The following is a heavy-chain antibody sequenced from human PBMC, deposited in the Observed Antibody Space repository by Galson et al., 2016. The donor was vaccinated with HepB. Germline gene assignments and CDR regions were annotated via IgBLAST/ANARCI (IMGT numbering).Heavy chain of an antibody. Sequence: SVKVSCKASRYTFTTYWMHWVRQAPGQGLEWVGVINPSGGGTSYAQKFQGRVSMTSDTSTSTVYMQLISLRSEDTAVYYCARVRCSTFRCQNWFDPWGQGTLVTVSS. J-gene: IGHJ5*02. CDR2: INPSGGGT. D-gene: IGHD2/OR15-2a*01. V-gene: IGHV1-46*01. CDR1: RYTFTTYW. CDR3: ARVRCSTFRCQNWFDP.